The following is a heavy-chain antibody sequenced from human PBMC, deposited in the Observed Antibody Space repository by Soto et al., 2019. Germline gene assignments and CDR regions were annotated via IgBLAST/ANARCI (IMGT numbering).Heavy chain of an antibody. CDR3: ARTPPGYSSSGGATWFDP. V-gene: IGHV3-11*01. D-gene: IGHD6-13*01. CDR1: GFTFSDYY. CDR2: ISSSGSTK. Sequence: PGGSLRLSCAASGFTFSDYYMSWIRQAPGKGLEWVSYISSSGSTKYYAGSVKGRFTISRDNAKNSLYLQMNSLRAEDTAVYYCARTPPGYSSSGGATWFDPWGQGTLVTVSS. J-gene: IGHJ5*02.